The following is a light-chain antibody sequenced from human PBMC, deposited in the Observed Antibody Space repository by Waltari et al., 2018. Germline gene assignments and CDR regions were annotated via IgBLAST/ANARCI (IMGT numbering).Light chain of an antibody. CDR3: QAWDSSTAHVL. J-gene: IGLJ2*01. V-gene: IGLV3-1*01. Sequence: SYELTQPPSVSVSPGQTASITCSGDKLGNEYACWYQQKPGQSHVLVIYQDDKRPSGIPERFSGSNSGNTSTLTISGTQAMDEADYYCQAWDSSTAHVLFGGGTKLTVL. CDR2: QDD. CDR1: KLGNEY.